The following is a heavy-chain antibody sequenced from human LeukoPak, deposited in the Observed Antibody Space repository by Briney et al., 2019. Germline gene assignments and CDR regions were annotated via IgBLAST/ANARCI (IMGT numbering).Heavy chain of an antibody. CDR2: IYPGDSDT. J-gene: IGHJ5*02. V-gene: IGHV5-51*01. Sequence: GESLKISCKGSGYSFTSYWIGWVRQMPGKGLEWMGIIYPGDSDTRYSPSFQGQVTISADKSISTAYLQWSSLKASDTAMYYCARLSRDGYNWEGFDPWGQGTLVTVSS. CDR3: ARLSRDGYNWEGFDP. D-gene: IGHD5-24*01. CDR1: GYSFTSYW.